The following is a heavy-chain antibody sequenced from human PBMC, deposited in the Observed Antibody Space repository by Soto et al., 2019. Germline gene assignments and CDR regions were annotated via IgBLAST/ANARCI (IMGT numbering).Heavy chain of an antibody. D-gene: IGHD1-26*01. CDR3: ARRGLVGATAFDY. CDR2: IYYSGST. J-gene: IGHJ4*02. Sequence: QLQLQESGPGLVKPSETLSLTCTVSGGSISSSRSYWGWIRQPPGKGLECIGSIYYSGSTYYSPLPRSRVTISVDTSKNQSSLMLSSLPAADTAVYYGARRGLVGATAFDYWGQGTLVTVSS. V-gene: IGHV4-39*01. CDR1: GGSISSSRSY.